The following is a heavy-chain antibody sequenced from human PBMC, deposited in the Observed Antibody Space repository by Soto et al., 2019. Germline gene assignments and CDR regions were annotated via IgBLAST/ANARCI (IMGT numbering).Heavy chain of an antibody. Sequence: ASVKVSCKASGYTFTSYGISWVRQAPGQGLEWMGWISAYNGNTNYAQKLQGRVTMTTDTSTSTAYMELRSLRSDDTPVYYCASGYYGFWSGYFTPPDYWGQGTLVTVSS. CDR2: ISAYNGNT. V-gene: IGHV1-18*01. CDR1: GYTFTSYG. D-gene: IGHD3-3*01. J-gene: IGHJ4*02. CDR3: ASGYYGFWSGYFTPPDY.